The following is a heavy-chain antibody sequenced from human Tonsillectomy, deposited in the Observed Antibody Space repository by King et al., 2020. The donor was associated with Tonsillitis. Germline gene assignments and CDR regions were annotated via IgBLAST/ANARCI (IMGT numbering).Heavy chain of an antibody. CDR2: ISGTGVST. CDR3: AKDPTAHAAYYYYAMDV. Sequence: VQLVESGGGLVQPGGSLRLSCAASGFTFSYYGMSWVRQAPGKGLEWVSVISGTGVSTYYAESVKGRFTISRDNSKNTLYLQMNSLRAEDTAVYYCAKDPTAHAAYYYYAMDVWGQGTTVTVSS. CDR1: GFTFSYYG. V-gene: IGHV3-23*04. J-gene: IGHJ6*02.